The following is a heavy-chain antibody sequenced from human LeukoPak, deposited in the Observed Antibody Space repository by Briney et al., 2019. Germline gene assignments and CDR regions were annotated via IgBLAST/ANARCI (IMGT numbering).Heavy chain of an antibody. CDR2: ISWDGGST. CDR1: GFTFDDYA. D-gene: IGHD6-13*01. CDR3: AKDGSSSSWYNYYMDV. V-gene: IGHV3-43D*03. Sequence: GGSLRLSCAASGFTFDDYAMHWVRQAPGKGLEWVSLISWDGGSTYYADSVKGRFTISRDNSKNSLYLQMNSLRAEDTALYYCAKDGSSSSWYNYYMDVWGKGTTVTVSS. J-gene: IGHJ6*03.